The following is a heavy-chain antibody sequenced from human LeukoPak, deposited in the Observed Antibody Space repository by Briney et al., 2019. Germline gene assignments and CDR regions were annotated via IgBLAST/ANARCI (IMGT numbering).Heavy chain of an antibody. CDR3: ASAGSYYDSWSGYSIDY. J-gene: IGHJ4*02. CDR1: GFTFSDYY. Sequence: GGSLRLSCAASGFTFSDYYMSWIRQAPGKGLEWVSYISSSGSTIYYADSVKGRFIISRDNAKNSLYLQMNSLRAEDTAVYYCASAGSYYDSWSGYSIDYWGQGTLVTVSS. CDR2: ISSSGSTI. D-gene: IGHD3-3*01. V-gene: IGHV3-11*04.